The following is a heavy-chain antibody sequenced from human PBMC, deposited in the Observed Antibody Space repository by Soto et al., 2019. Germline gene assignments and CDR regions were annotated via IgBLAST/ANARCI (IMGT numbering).Heavy chain of an antibody. CDR3: AKDQAGAGTISRYFQD. CDR1: GFTFSTYA. Sequence: EVQLLESGGGLVQPEGSLRLSCAASGFTFSTYAMSWVRQAPGKGLEWVSGISGGGGTTYYADSVKGRFTISRDNSKNTVYMQVNSLRAEETAVYYCAKDQAGAGTISRYFQDWGQGTLVTVSS. CDR2: ISGGGGTT. V-gene: IGHV3-23*01. D-gene: IGHD6-13*01. J-gene: IGHJ1*01.